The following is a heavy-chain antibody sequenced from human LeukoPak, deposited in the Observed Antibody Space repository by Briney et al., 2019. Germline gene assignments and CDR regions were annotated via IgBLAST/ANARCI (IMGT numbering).Heavy chain of an antibody. V-gene: IGHV3-7*03. CDR2: IKQDGGEK. J-gene: IGHJ6*02. CDR3: ARRNYFNMDA. Sequence: GGSLRLSCAASGFTFGNFWMHWVRQAPGKGLEWVANIKQDGGEKYYAVSVRGRFTTSRDNAKNSLHLQMNSLRVEDTAVYYCARRNYFNMDAWGQGTTVTVSS. D-gene: IGHD3-10*01. CDR1: GFTFGNFW.